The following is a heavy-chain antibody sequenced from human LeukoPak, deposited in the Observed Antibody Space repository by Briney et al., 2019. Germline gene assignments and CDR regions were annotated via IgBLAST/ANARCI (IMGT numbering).Heavy chain of an antibody. Sequence: GGSLSLSFEASEFTFRTTQMSRHRQAPGKGLEWVGRIKSKTDGGTTDYAAPVKRRFSISRDDSKNTLYLQMNSLETEDTAVYYCITDTGFFLFWGGGTLVTVSS. CDR1: EFTFRTTQ. V-gene: IGHV3-15*05. CDR2: IKSKTDGGTT. CDR3: ITDTGFFLF. J-gene: IGHJ4*02. D-gene: IGHD2/OR15-2a*01.